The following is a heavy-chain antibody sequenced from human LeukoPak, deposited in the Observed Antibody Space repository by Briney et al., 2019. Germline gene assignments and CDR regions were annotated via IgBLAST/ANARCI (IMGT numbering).Heavy chain of an antibody. CDR1: GYILTELS. Sequence: GASVKVSCKVSGYILTELSINWVRRAPGKGLEWMGGFDPQYGEGVYAQKFLGRVTMTADTSTDTAYMELRSLSSDDTAVYYCATGAYTSGSFYFGDIFNGGQGTLVTVSS. J-gene: IGHJ4*02. V-gene: IGHV1-24*01. CDR3: ATGAYTSGSFYFGDIFN. D-gene: IGHD3-10*01. CDR2: FDPQYGEG.